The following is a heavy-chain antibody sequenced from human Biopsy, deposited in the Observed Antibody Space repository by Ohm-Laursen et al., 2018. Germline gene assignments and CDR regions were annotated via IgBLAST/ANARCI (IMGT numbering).Heavy chain of an antibody. CDR2: IFSSDLT. CDR1: GFSLSDPTML. V-gene: IGHV2-26*01. Sequence: TQTLTLTCTVSGFSLSDPTMLVSWVRQPPGKALEWLGKIFSSDLTSYKTSLRSRLTISKDTSKSQVVLMMTDLDPVDTATYFCARIYVRNFRMDVWGQGTTVTVSS. CDR3: ARIYVRNFRMDV. J-gene: IGHJ6*02. D-gene: IGHD4-11*01.